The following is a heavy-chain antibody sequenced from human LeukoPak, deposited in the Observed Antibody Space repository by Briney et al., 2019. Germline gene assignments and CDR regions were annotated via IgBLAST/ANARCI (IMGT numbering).Heavy chain of an antibody. V-gene: IGHV3-74*01. D-gene: IGHD5-12*01. Sequence: GGSLRLSCAAPGFTLSSYWMDWVRQAPGIGLVWVAGISRDGSTTTYAGSVKGRFTISRDNAKNTLYLQMNSLRAEDTAVYYCARVRLRSGYDTIDYWGQGTLVTVSS. J-gene: IGHJ4*02. CDR2: ISRDGSTT. CDR3: ARVRLRSGYDTIDY. CDR1: GFTLSSYW.